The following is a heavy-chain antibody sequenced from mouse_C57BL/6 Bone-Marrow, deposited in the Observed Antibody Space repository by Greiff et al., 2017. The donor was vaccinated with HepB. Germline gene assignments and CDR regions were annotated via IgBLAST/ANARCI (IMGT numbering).Heavy chain of an antibody. V-gene: IGHV14-4*01. CDR3: IPGYYGCPY. Sequence: VQLQQSGAELVRPGASVKLSCTASGFNIKDDYMHWVKQRPEQGLEWIGWIDPENGDTEYASKFQGKTTITADTSSNTAYLQLSSLTSEDTAVYYFIPGYYGCPYWGQGTLVTVSA. CDR2: IDPENGDT. D-gene: IGHD1-2*01. J-gene: IGHJ3*01. CDR1: GFNIKDDY.